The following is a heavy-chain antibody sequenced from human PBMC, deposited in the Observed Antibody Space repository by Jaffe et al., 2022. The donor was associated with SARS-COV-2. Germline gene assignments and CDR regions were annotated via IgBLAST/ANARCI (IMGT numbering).Heavy chain of an antibody. Sequence: QVQLVQSGAEVKKPGASVKVSCKASGYTFTSYAMHWVRQAPGQRLEWMGWINAGNGNTKYSQKFQGRVTITRDTSASTAYMELSSLRSEDTAVYYCARERLRSSSSHYYYYGMDVWGQGTTVTVSS. CDR1: GYTFTSYA. J-gene: IGHJ6*02. CDR3: ARERLRSSSSHYYYYGMDV. V-gene: IGHV1-3*01. CDR2: INAGNGNT. D-gene: IGHD6-6*01.